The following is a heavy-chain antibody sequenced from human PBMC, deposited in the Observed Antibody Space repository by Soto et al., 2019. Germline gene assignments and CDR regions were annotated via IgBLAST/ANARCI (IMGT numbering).Heavy chain of an antibody. V-gene: IGHV3-23*01. CDR1: GFSFISYT. D-gene: IGHD6-19*01. CDR2: ISASGGST. Sequence: GGSLRLSCTASGFSFISYTISFFRHTPLKGLEWVSSISASGGSTYYGDSLKGRFTISRDNSKNTLNLHIKSLGVEDSAVYYCAKDRGGFARGWEYYDFWGQGTQVTVSS. CDR3: AKDRGGFARGWEYYDF. J-gene: IGHJ4*02.